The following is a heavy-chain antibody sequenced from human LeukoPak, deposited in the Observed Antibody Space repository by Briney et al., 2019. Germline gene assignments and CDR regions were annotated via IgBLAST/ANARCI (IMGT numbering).Heavy chain of an antibody. V-gene: IGHV4-4*07. Sequence: SETLSLTCTVSGGSISSYYWSWIRQPAGKGLEWIGRIYTSGSTNYNPSLKSRVTMSVDTSKNQFSLKLSSVTAADTAAYYCAREKKGEAVVAALGVYWFDPWGQGTLVTASS. D-gene: IGHD2-15*01. CDR2: IYTSGST. CDR1: GGSISSYY. J-gene: IGHJ5*02. CDR3: AREKKGEAVVAALGVYWFDP.